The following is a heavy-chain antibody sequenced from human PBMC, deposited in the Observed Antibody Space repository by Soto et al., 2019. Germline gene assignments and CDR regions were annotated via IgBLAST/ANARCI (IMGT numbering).Heavy chain of an antibody. CDR2: ISYDGSNK. CDR3: ARPPFPVVTPRGYFDY. D-gene: IGHD2-15*01. CDR1: GFTFSSYG. Sequence: QVQLVESGGGVVQPGRSLRLSCAASGFTFSSYGMHWVRQAPGKGLEWVAVISYDGSNKYYADSVKGRFTISRDNSKNSLYLQMNSLGAEDTAVYYCARPPFPVVTPRGYFDYWGQGTLVTVSS. J-gene: IGHJ4*02. V-gene: IGHV3-30*03.